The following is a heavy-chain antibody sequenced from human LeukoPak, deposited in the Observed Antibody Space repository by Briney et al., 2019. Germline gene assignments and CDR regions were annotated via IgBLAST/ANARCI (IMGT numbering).Heavy chain of an antibody. CDR2: ISAYNGNT. J-gene: IGHJ4*02. CDR1: GYTFTSYG. D-gene: IGHD6-19*01. V-gene: IGHV1-18*01. CDR3: ARGLREYSSGWYPFDY. Sequence: ASVKVSCKASGYTFTSYGISWVRQAPGQGLEWMGWISAYNGNTNYAQKLQGRVTMTTDTSTSTAYMELRSLRSDDTAVYYCARGLREYSSGWYPFDYWGQGTLVTVSS.